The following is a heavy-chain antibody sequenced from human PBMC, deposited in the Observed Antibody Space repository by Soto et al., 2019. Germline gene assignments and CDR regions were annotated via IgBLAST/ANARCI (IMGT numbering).Heavy chain of an antibody. D-gene: IGHD6-13*01. J-gene: IGHJ4*02. CDR1: GFTFSSYG. CDR3: ARFSSSWYGRIDY. V-gene: IGHV3-33*01. CDR2: IWYDGSNK. Sequence: QVQLVESGGGVVQPGRSLRLSCAASGFTFSSYGMHWVRQAPGKGLEWVAVIWYDGSNKYYADSVKGRFTISRDNSKNTLYLQMNSLRAEDTAVYFCARFSSSWYGRIDYWGQGTLVTFSS.